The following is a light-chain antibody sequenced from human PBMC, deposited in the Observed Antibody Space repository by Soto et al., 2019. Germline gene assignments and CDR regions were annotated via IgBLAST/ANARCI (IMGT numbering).Light chain of an antibody. CDR3: QQANSFPRT. Sequence: DIQMTQSPSSVSASLGDRVTITCRASQDISSWLAWYQQKPGKDPKLLIYAASNLQNGVPSRFSGSGFGTDFNLTISRLQTEDFATYYCQQANSFPRTLGQGTKLDIK. CDR2: AAS. V-gene: IGKV1-12*01. J-gene: IGKJ1*01. CDR1: QDISSW.